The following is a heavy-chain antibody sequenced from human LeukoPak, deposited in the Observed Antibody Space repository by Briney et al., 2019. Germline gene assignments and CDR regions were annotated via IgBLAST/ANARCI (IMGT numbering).Heavy chain of an antibody. J-gene: IGHJ5*02. CDR3: ARDDCPGNTCSDGP. CDR2: IIPNSGAT. Sequence: GASVNVSCKASGYIFTDYYLHWVRQAPGQGLEWMGWIIPNSGATTYAQKFQGRVAMTRDTSISTAYMELSRLTSDDTAVYYCARDDCPGNTCSDGPWGQGTLVTVSS. D-gene: IGHD2-8*02. V-gene: IGHV1-2*02. CDR1: GYIFTDYY.